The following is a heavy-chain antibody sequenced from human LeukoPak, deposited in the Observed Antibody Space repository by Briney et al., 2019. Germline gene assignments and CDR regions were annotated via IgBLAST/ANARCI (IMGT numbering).Heavy chain of an antibody. Sequence: SVKVSCKASGGTFSSYAISWVRQAPGQGLEWMGGIIPIFGTANYAQKFQGRVTITADETTSTAYMELSSLRSEETAVYYCGRGADNWFDPWGQGTLVTVSS. CDR2: IIPIFGTA. CDR3: GRGADNWFDP. J-gene: IGHJ5*02. CDR1: GGTFSSYA. V-gene: IGHV1-69*13.